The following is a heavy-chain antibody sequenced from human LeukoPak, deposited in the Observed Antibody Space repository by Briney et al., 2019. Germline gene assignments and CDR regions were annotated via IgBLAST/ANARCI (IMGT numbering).Heavy chain of an antibody. V-gene: IGHV1-2*02. Sequence: ASVKVSCKASGYTFTGYYMHWVRQAPGQGREWMGWINPNSGGTNYAQKFQGRVTMTRDTSISTAYMELSRLRSDDTAVYYCARVGGRFAIGPEYWGQGTLVTVSS. J-gene: IGHJ4*02. CDR1: GYTFTGYY. CDR3: ARVGGRFAIGPEY. D-gene: IGHD2-21*01. CDR2: INPNSGGT.